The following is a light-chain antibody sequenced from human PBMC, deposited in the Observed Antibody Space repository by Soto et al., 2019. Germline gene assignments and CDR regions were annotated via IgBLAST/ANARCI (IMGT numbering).Light chain of an antibody. CDR2: DVN. Sequence: QSALTQPPSASGSPGQSLTISCTGTSSDVGGYNFVSWYQQHPGKAPKLMISDVNRRPSGVPVRFSGSKSGNTASLTVSGLQAEDEADYYCSSYAGSNNWVFGGGTKLTVL. CDR3: SSYAGSNNWV. CDR1: SSDVGGYNF. J-gene: IGLJ3*02. V-gene: IGLV2-8*01.